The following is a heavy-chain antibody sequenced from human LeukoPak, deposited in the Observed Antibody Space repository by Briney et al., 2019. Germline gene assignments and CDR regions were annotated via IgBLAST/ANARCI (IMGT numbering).Heavy chain of an antibody. Sequence: GASVKVSCKVSGYTLTELSMHWVRQAPGKGLEWMGGFDPEDGETIYAQKFQGRVTMTRDTSTTTVYMELSSLRSEDTAVYYCARGGEMATVPHLYYFDDWGQGTLVTVSS. D-gene: IGHD5-24*01. V-gene: IGHV1-24*01. CDR3: ARGGEMATVPHLYYFDD. J-gene: IGHJ4*02. CDR1: GYTLTELS. CDR2: FDPEDGET.